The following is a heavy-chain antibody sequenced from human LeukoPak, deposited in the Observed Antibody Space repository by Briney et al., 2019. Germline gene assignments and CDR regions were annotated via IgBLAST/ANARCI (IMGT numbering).Heavy chain of an antibody. CDR2: IYSGGST. D-gene: IGHD3-3*01. Sequence: GGSLRLSCAASGFTVSSNYMSWVRQAPGKGLEWVSVIYSGGSTYYADSVKGRFTISRDNSKNTLYLQMNSLRAEDTAVYYCARGSSLRIYYDFWSGYHKNTFDIWGQGTMVTVSS. CDR1: GFTVSSNY. CDR3: ARGSSLRIYYDFWSGYHKNTFDI. V-gene: IGHV3-66*02. J-gene: IGHJ3*02.